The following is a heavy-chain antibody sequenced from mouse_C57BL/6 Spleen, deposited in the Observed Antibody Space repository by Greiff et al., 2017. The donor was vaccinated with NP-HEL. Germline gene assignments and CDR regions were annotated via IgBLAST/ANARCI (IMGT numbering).Heavy chain of an antibody. V-gene: IGHV10-1*01. CDR3: VRGGEDYYAMDY. CDR1: GFSFNTYA. Sequence: EVQLVESGGGLVQPKGSLKLSCAASGFSFNTYAMNWVRQAPGKGLEWVARIRSKSNNYATYYADSVKDRFTISRDDSESMLYLQMNNLKTEDTAMYYCVRGGEDYYAMDYWGQGTSVTVSS. CDR2: IRSKSNNYAT. J-gene: IGHJ4*01.